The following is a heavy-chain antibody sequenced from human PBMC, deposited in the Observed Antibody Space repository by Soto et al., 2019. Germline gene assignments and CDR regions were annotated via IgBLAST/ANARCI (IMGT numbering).Heavy chain of an antibody. J-gene: IGHJ5*02. V-gene: IGHV3-30*03. D-gene: IGHD3-22*01. CDR1: GFIFSNYA. CDR3: XXXVGDRSAYYYDPNWFDP. CDR2: XSYDGSNK. Sequence: QAHLVESGGGVVQPGRSLRLSCAASGFIFSNYAMHWVRXXPXXXXXXXXXXSYDGSNKYYADSMKGRFTISRDNAKNXXXXXXXXXXXXXXXXXXXXXXVGDRSAYYYDPNWFDPWGQGTLVTVSS.